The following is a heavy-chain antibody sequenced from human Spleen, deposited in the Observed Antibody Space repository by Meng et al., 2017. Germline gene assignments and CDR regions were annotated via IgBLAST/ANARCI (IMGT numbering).Heavy chain of an antibody. CDR3: ARGQIRTTGLSFILDY. CDR2: MSPNSGDT. CDR1: GYTFANYD. V-gene: IGHV1-8*03. J-gene: IGHJ4*02. D-gene: IGHD4-17*01. Sequence: ASVKVSCKTSGYTFANYDINWVRQASGQGLEWVGWMSPNSGDTAYAQRFQGRVTITRSTSISTAYMELTGLRSEDTAVYYCARGQIRTTGLSFILDYWGQGSLVTVSS.